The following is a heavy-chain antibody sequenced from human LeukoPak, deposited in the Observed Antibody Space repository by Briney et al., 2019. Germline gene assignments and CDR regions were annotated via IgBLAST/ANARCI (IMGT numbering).Heavy chain of an antibody. V-gene: IGHV1-8*03. J-gene: IGHJ6*03. D-gene: IGHD3-3*01. Sequence: ASVKVSCKASGYTFTSYDINWVRQATGQGLEWMGWMNPNSGNTGYAQKFQGRVTITRNTSISTAYMELSSLRSEDTAVYYCARGLNPALPTFWYYYYYMDVWGKGTTVTVSS. CDR2: MNPNSGNT. CDR3: ARGLNPALPTFWYYYYYMDV. CDR1: GYTFTSYD.